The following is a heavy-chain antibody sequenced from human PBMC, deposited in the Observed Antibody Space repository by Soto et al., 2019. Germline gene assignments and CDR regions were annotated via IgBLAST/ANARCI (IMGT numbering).Heavy chain of an antibody. Sequence: QVQLVESGGGVVQPGRSLRLSCAASGFTFSSYGMHWVRQAPGKGLEWVAVIWYDGSNKYYADSVKGRFTISRDNSKDTLYLQMNSLRAEDTAVYYCARDGAVACTYGMDVWGQGTTVTVSS. D-gene: IGHD6-19*01. CDR3: ARDGAVACTYGMDV. V-gene: IGHV3-33*01. CDR1: GFTFSSYG. J-gene: IGHJ6*02. CDR2: IWYDGSNK.